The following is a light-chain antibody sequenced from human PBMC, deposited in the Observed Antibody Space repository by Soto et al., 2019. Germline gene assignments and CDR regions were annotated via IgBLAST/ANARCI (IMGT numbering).Light chain of an antibody. J-gene: IGKJ1*01. CDR2: KAS. V-gene: IGKV1-5*03. CDR1: QNINNW. Sequence: DIQMTQSPSTXSXXVXXXXXXXXRASQNINNWLAWYQQKPGKAPKLLIYKASSLDNWVPSRFSGSGSGTDFTLTISRLEPEDFAVYYCQQYGSSPQTFGQGTRWIS. CDR3: QQYGSSPQT.